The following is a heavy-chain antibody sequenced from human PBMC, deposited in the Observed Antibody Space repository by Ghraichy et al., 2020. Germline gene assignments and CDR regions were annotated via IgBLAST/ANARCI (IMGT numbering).Heavy chain of an antibody. CDR2: INHSGST. CDR1: GGSFSGYY. CDR3: APLAARFGSPGYFDL. D-gene: IGHD6-6*01. V-gene: IGHV4-34*01. J-gene: IGHJ2*01. Sequence: SETLSLTCAVYGGSFSGYYWSWIRQPPGKGLEWIGEINHSGSTNYNPSLKSRVTISVDTSKNQFSLKLSSVTAADTAVYYCAPLAARFGSPGYFDLWGRGTLVTVSS.